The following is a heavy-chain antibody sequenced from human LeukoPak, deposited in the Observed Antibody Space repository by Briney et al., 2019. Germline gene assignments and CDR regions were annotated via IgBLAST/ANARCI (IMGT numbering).Heavy chain of an antibody. CDR2: ISGSGGST. CDR3: AKGRGNDFSAELDY. CDR1: GFTFSSYA. J-gene: IGHJ4*02. D-gene: IGHD3/OR15-3a*01. Sequence: PGGSLRLSCAASGFTFSSYAMSWVRQAPGKGLEWVSAISGSGGSTYYADSVKGQFIISRDNSENTLYLQMNSLRADDTAVYYCAKGRGNDFSAELDYWGQGTLVTVSS. V-gene: IGHV3-23*01.